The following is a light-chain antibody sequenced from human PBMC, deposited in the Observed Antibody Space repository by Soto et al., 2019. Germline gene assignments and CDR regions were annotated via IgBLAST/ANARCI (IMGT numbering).Light chain of an antibody. Sequence: QSALTQPASVSGAPGQSITISCTGTSSDIGGYKYVSWYQHQSGKAPKLMMYEVSNRPSGVSNRFSGYNSGNTASLTISGLQAEDEAYYYCSSDTSSSTLVFGGGTKLTVL. CDR1: SSDIGGYKY. CDR2: EVS. CDR3: SSDTSSSTLV. J-gene: IGLJ7*01. V-gene: IGLV2-14*01.